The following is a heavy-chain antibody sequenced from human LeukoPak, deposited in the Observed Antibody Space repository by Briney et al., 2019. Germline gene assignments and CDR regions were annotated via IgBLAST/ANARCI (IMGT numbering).Heavy chain of an antibody. J-gene: IGHJ4*02. CDR3: AKNRYYGSGSYII. D-gene: IGHD3-10*01. V-gene: IGHV3-23*01. Sequence: PGGTLGLFCGVSGFTFSLLAMSWVRHAPGKALEWVSAISGSGGSTYCADSVRGRFTIPRDIYENTLYLPKKTLRAQDTAVYYCAKNRYYGSGSYIIWGQGTLVTVSS. CDR2: ISGSGGST. CDR1: GFTFSLLA.